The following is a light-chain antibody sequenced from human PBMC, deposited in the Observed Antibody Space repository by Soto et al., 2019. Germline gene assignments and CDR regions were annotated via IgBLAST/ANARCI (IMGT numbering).Light chain of an antibody. CDR2: DVS. CDR3: SSYTSSSTLV. CDR1: SSDVGGYNY. J-gene: IGLJ1*01. Sequence: QSVLNQVASVYGSPGQSITISCTGTSSDVGGYNYVSWYQRHPGKAPKLMIYDVSNRPSGVSNRFSGSKSGNTASLTISGLQAEDEADYYCSSYTSSSTLVFGTGTKVTVL. V-gene: IGLV2-14*01.